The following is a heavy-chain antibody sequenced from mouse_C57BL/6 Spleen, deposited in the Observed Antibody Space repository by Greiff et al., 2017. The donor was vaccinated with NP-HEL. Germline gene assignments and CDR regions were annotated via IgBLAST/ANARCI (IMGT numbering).Heavy chain of an antibody. Sequence: VKLMESGPELVKPGASVKISCKASGYAFSSSWMNWVKQRPGKGLEWIGRIYPGDGDTNYNGKFKGKATLTADKSSSTAYMQLSSLTSEDSAVYFCASEWLLRYFDVWGTGTTVTVSS. D-gene: IGHD2-3*01. V-gene: IGHV1-82*01. J-gene: IGHJ1*03. CDR1: GYAFSSSW. CDR3: ASEWLLRYFDV. CDR2: IYPGDGDT.